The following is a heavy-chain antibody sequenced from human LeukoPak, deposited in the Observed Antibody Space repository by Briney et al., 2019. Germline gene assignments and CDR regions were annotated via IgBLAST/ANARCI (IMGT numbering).Heavy chain of an antibody. CDR1: GYTFSGYY. CDR3: ARDTASGWYYFEF. Sequence: ASVKVSCKASGYTFSGYYMHWVRQAPGQGLERMGWISSNNGNTHYAQRLQGRVTMTTDTSTTTAYMELRSLRSDDTAVYYCARDTASGWYYFEFWGQGTLVTVSS. CDR2: ISSNNGNT. V-gene: IGHV1-18*04. J-gene: IGHJ4*02. D-gene: IGHD6-19*01.